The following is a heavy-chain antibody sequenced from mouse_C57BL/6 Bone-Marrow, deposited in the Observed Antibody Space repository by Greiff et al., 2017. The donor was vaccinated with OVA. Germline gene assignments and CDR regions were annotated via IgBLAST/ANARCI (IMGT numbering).Heavy chain of an antibody. D-gene: IGHD1-1*01. J-gene: IGHJ1*03. V-gene: IGHV1-80*01. CDR1: GYAFSSYW. Sequence: LMESGASVQISCKASGYAFSSYWMNWVKQRPGKGLEWIGQIYPGDGDTNYNGKFKGKATLTADKSSSTAYMQLSSLTSEDSAVYFCARPLFITTVVADWYFDVWGTGTTVTVSS. CDR2: IYPGDGDT. CDR3: ARPLFITTVVADWYFDV.